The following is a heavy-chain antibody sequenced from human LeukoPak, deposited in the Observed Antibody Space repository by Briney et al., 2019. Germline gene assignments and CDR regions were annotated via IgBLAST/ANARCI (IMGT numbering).Heavy chain of an antibody. V-gene: IGHV3-66*02. CDR2: ITGGDDT. J-gene: IGHJ4*02. D-gene: IGHD3-3*01. CDR1: GLTVNNNY. CDR3: ARDPYSKIFGG. Sequence: PGGSLRLSCAASGLTVNNNYMSWVRQAPGRGRQWGSLITGGDDTYYADSVKGRFTISRDNTKSTLYLQMNSLRPDDTAVCYCARDPYSKIFGGWGQGTLVTVSS.